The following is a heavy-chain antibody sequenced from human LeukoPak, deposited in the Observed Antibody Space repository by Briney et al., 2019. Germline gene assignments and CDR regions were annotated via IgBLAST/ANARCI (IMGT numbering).Heavy chain of an antibody. J-gene: IGHJ4*02. CDR3: ARSLYDSSGSVPDY. V-gene: IGHV3-21*01. D-gene: IGHD3-22*01. Sequence: PGGSLRLSCAASGFSFSTYSMIWVRQAPGKGLEWVSSVSGTSEYIYYADSVRGRFTISRDNAKNSLYLQMNSLRAEDTAVYYCARSLYDSSGSVPDYWGQGTLVTVSS. CDR1: GFSFSTYS. CDR2: VSGTSEYI.